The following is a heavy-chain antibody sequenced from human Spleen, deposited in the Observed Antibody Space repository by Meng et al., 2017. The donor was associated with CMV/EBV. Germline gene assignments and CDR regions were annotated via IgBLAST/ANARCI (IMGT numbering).Heavy chain of an antibody. CDR2: ISPSGDNT. CDR3: AMRSGGSLYYFDY. Sequence: ASVKVSCKASGYTFTSYDINWVRQATGQGLEWMGIISPSGDNTNYAQKFQGRVIMTRDTSTGTVHMDLSSLTSEDTAVYYCAMRSGGSLYYFDYWGRGTLVTVSS. D-gene: IGHD1-14*01. V-gene: IGHV1-46*01. CDR1: GYTFTSYD. J-gene: IGHJ4*02.